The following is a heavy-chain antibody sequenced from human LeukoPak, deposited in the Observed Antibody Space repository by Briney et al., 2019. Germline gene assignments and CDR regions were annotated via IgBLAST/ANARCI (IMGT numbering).Heavy chain of an antibody. CDR3: ARGLAARRGAFDI. D-gene: IGHD6-6*01. J-gene: IGHJ3*02. Sequence: GGSLRLSCAASGFTFSNYWMSWVRQAPGKGLQWVANIKQDGSEKYYVDSVKGRFTISRDNAKKSLYLQMNSLRAEDTAVYYCARGLAARRGAFDIWGQGTMVTVSS. CDR2: IKQDGSEK. V-gene: IGHV3-7*01. CDR1: GFTFSNYW.